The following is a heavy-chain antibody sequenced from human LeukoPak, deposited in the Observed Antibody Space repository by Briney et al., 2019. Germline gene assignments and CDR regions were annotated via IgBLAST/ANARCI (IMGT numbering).Heavy chain of an antibody. D-gene: IGHD5-24*01. V-gene: IGHV3-53*01. J-gene: IGHJ4*02. CDR1: GLIVSSNY. Sequence: TGGSLRLSCAASGLIVSSNYMTWARQAPGKGLEWVSVIYSGGITYYADSVKGRFTISRDNAKNSLYLQMNSLRAEDTAVYYCARDFAEMATSNWGQGTLVTVSS. CDR3: ARDFAEMATSN. CDR2: IYSGGIT.